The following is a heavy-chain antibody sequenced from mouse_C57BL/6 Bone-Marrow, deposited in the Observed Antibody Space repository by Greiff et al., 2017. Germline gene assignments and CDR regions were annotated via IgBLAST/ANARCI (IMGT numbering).Heavy chain of an antibody. CDR3: ARRDGYSERFAY. V-gene: IGHV5-6*02. CDR1: GFTFSSYG. J-gene: IGHJ3*01. CDR2: ISSGGSST. Sequence: EVKVVESGGDLVKPGGSLKLSCAASGFTFSSYGMSWVRQTPDKRLEWVATISSGGSSTYYPDSVKGRFTISRDNAKNTLYLQRSSLKSEDTAMYYCARRDGYSERFAYWGQGTLVTVSA. D-gene: IGHD2-3*01.